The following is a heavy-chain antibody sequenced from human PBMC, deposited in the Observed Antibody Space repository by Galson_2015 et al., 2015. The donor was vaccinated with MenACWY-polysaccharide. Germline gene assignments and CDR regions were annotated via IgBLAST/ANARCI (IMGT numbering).Heavy chain of an antibody. D-gene: IGHD3-10*02. V-gene: IGHV3-33*01. CDR2: IQYDGSQK. Sequence: SLRLSCAASGLKFRGSGMHWVRQAPGKGLEWVAVIQYDGSQKQYIDSVKGRFTISRDNSKNTLYLEMNSLRAEDTALYYCAREGSRIVFHAFDVWGQGTMDTVSS. CDR1: GLKFRGSG. J-gene: IGHJ3*01. CDR3: AREGSRIVFHAFDV.